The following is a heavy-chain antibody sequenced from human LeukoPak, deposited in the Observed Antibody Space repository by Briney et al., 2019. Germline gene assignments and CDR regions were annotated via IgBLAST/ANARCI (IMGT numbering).Heavy chain of an antibody. V-gene: IGHV1-2*02. D-gene: IGHD3-22*01. CDR3: VRDIDYYDSSGFGGGYYYYHYMDV. Sequence: GASVKVSCKASGYTFTGYYMHWVRQAPGQGLEWMGWINPNSGGTNYAQKFQGRVTMTRDTSISTAYMELSSLRSDDTAVYFCVRDIDYYDSSGFGGGYYYYHYMDVWGRGTTVTVSS. CDR1: GYTFTGYY. CDR2: INPNSGGT. J-gene: IGHJ6*03.